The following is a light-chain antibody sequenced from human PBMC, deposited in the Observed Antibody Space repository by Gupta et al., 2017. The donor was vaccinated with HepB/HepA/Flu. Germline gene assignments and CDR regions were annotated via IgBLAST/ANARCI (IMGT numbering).Light chain of an antibody. CDR3: GTWDSSLSVVL. J-gene: IGLJ2*01. CDR2: ENN. V-gene: IGLV1-51*02. CDR1: SSNIGSNY. Sequence: QSVLTQPPSLSAAPGQKVPLPCSGRSSNIGSNYVSWYQQLPGTAPKLLIFENNQRPSGIPDRFSGSTSDTSATLDITGLQTGDEADYYCGTWDSSLSVVLFGGGTRLTAL.